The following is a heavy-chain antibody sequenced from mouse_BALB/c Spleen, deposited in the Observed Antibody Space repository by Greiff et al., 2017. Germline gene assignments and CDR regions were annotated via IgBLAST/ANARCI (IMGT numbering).Heavy chain of an antibody. CDR1: GFTFSDFY. V-gene: IGHV7-1*02. J-gene: IGHJ4*01. Sequence: EVKVVESGGGLVQPGGSLRLSCATSGFTFSDFYMEWVRQPPGKRLEWIAASRNKANDYTTEYSASVKGRFIVSRDTSQSILYLQMNALRAEDTAIYYCARDGYYYGSSCAMDYWGQGTSVTVSS. CDR2: SRNKANDYTT. D-gene: IGHD1-1*01. CDR3: ARDGYYYGSSCAMDY.